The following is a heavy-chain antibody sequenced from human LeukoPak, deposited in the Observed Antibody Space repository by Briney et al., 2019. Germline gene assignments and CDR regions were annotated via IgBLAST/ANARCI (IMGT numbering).Heavy chain of an antibody. D-gene: IGHD3-22*01. V-gene: IGHV3-21*01. J-gene: IGHJ4*02. CDR1: GFTFSTYS. Sequence: GGSLRLSCAASGFTFSTYSMDWVRQTPGQGLEWVSSISTDTSYIYYADSVKGRFTISRDNAKNSLYLQMKSLRVEDTAVYYCARDHGSGSTDYFDYWGQGTLVTVSS. CDR3: ARDHGSGSTDYFDY. CDR2: ISTDTSYI.